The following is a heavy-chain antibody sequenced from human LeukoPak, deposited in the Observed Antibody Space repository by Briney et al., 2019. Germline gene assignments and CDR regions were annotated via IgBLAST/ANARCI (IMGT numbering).Heavy chain of an antibody. D-gene: IGHD3-22*01. J-gene: IGHJ4*02. CDR1: GGSISSYY. CDR2: IYYSGST. CDR3: AAQSSGYYSAGLDY. V-gene: IGHV4-59*01. Sequence: SETLSLTCTVSGGSISSYYWSWIRQPPGKGLEWIGYIYYSGSTNYNPSLKSRVTISVDTSKNQFSLKLSSVTAADTAVYYRAAQSSGYYSAGLDYWGQGTLVTVSS.